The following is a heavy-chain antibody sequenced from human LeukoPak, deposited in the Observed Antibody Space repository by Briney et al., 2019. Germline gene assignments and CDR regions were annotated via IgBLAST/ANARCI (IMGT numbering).Heavy chain of an antibody. CDR3: AREGALRMIADDY. CDR1: GYTFTGYY. CDR2: INPNSGGT. D-gene: IGHD3-22*01. V-gene: IGHV1-2*02. J-gene: IGHJ4*02. Sequence: ASVKVSCKASGYTFTGYYMHWVRQAPGQGLEWMGWINPNSGGTNYAQKFQGRVTMTRDTSISTAYMELSRLRSDDTAVYYCAREGALRMIADDYWGQGTLVTVSS.